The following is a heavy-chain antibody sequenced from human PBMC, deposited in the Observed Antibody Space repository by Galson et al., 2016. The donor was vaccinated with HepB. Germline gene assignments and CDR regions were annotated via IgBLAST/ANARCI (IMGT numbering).Heavy chain of an antibody. Sequence: SLRLSCAASGFNFSTYGLHWVRQAPGKGLEWVAFISYDGHNEYYADSVKGRFTISRDNSKNTLSLQMSSLRVEDTAVYYCAKLRPWYSSTWYVTGGRNYYGMDVWGQGTTVTVSS. V-gene: IGHV3-30*18. D-gene: IGHD6-13*01. CDR1: GFNFSTYG. CDR2: ISYDGHNE. CDR3: AKLRPWYSSTWYVTGGRNYYGMDV. J-gene: IGHJ6*02.